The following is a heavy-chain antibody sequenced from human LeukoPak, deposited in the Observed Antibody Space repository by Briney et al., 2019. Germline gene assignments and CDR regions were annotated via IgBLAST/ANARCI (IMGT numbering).Heavy chain of an antibody. D-gene: IGHD1-26*01. CDR1: GTTFDSHY. CDR3: ASAAGWESAY. Sequence: GGSLILSCAASGTTFDSHYMTWVRQPPEKGLEWVANINQDGSEKNYVDSVKGRFTISRDNAKKSLYLQMNSLRAEDTAVYYCASAAGWESAYWGQGTLVTVSS. V-gene: IGHV3-7*01. J-gene: IGHJ4*02. CDR2: INQDGSEK.